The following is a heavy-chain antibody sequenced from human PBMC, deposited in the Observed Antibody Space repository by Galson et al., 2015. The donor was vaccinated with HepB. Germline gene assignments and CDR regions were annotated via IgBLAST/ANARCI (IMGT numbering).Heavy chain of an antibody. J-gene: IGHJ4*02. D-gene: IGHD3-10*02. CDR2: IFLGGSNI. CDR3: AMATVGLFFFDY. Sequence: QSGAEMKKPGESLKISCKGFGFSFTNSWIGWVRQMPGKGLEWMGIIFLGGSNIYYSPSSRGQVTISADRSMTTAYIQWSSLKASDTAIYYCAMATVGLFFFDYWGQGTLVTVSS. CDR1: GFSFTNSW. V-gene: IGHV5-51*01.